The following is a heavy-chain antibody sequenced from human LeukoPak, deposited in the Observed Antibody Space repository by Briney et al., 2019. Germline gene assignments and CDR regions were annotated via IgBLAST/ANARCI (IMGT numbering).Heavy chain of an antibody. CDR1: GGSTRSGSYY. Sequence: SETLSLTCTVSGGSTRSGSYYWSWLRQPAGKGLEGIGYIYYTGSTKYNPSLKSRVTISLDTSKNQFSLKLSSVTAADTAVYYCARGEILTGYYNWFDPWGQGTLVTVSS. CDR3: ARGEILTGYYNWFDP. D-gene: IGHD3-9*01. CDR2: IYYTGST. V-gene: IGHV4-61*10. J-gene: IGHJ5*02.